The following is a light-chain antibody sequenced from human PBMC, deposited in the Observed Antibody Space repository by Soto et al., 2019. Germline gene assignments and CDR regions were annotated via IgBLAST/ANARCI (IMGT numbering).Light chain of an antibody. CDR2: GNT. Sequence: QSVLTQPPSVSGAPGQRVTISCTGSSSNIGAGYDVHWYQQLPGTAPKLLISGNTNRPSGVPDRFSGSKSGTSASLAITGLQAEAEADYYCHAYDSSVSNVVFGGGTKLTVL. CDR3: HAYDSSVSNVV. V-gene: IGLV1-40*01. J-gene: IGLJ2*01. CDR1: SSNIGAGYD.